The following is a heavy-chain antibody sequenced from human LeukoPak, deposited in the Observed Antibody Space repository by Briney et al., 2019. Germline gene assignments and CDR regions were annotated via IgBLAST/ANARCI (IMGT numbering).Heavy chain of an antibody. J-gene: IGHJ6*02. Sequence: ASVKVSCKVSGYTLTELSMHWVRQAPGKGLEWMGGFDPEDGETIYAQKFQGRVTMTEDTSTDTAYMELSSLRSEDTAVYYCASVCDRYLPELLYGMDVWGQGTTVTVSS. CDR3: ASVCDRYLPELLYGMDV. D-gene: IGHD1-14*01. CDR2: FDPEDGET. V-gene: IGHV1-24*01. CDR1: GYTLTELS.